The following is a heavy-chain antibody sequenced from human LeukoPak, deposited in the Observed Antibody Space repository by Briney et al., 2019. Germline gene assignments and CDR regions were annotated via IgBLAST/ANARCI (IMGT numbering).Heavy chain of an antibody. CDR3: AKVPYGSGSLFGFSY. V-gene: IGHV3-23*01. Sequence: PGGSLRLSCAASGFTFSSYSMNWVRQAPGKGLEWVSAISGSGGSTYYADSVKGRFTISRDNSKNTLYLQMNSLRAEDTAVYYCAKVPYGSGSLFGFSYWGQGTLVTVSS. CDR1: GFTFSSYS. CDR2: ISGSGGST. D-gene: IGHD3-10*01. J-gene: IGHJ4*02.